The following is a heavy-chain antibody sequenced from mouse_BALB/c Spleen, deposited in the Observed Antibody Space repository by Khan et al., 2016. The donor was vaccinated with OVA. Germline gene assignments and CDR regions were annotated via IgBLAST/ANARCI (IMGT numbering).Heavy chain of an antibody. J-gene: IGHJ4*01. V-gene: IGHV1S81*02. CDR3: TRHYRYDGSSLYAMDY. CDR1: AYTFTSYY. CDR2: INPSNGGT. Sequence: VQLQESGAELVKPGASVKLSCKASAYTFTSYYMFWVKQRPGQGLEWIGEINPSNGGTNFNEKFKSKATLTVDKSSSTAYMQLSSLTSEDSAVYYCTRHYRYDGSSLYAMDYWGQGTSVTVSS. D-gene: IGHD2-14*01.